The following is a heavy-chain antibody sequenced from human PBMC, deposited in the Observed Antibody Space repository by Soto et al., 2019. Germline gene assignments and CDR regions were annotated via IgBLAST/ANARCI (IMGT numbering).Heavy chain of an antibody. J-gene: IGHJ5*02. CDR3: VRDGTKTLRDWFDP. V-gene: IGHV4-4*07. Sequence: SETLSLTCTVSGASISGFYWSWLRKSAGKGLEWIGRIYATGTTDYNPSLKSRVMMSVDTSKKQFSLKLRSVTAADTAVYYCVRDGTKTLRDWFDPWGQGISVTVSS. CDR2: IYATGTT. D-gene: IGHD1-1*01. CDR1: GASISGFY.